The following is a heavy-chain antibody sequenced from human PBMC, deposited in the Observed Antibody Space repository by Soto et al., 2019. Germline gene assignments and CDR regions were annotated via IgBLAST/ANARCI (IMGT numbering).Heavy chain of an antibody. D-gene: IGHD2-8*01. CDR1: GGSISSGGYY. CDR3: ASLGDIVPSTAFDP. V-gene: IGHV4-31*01. Sequence: QVQLQESGPGLVKPSQTLSLTCTVSGGSISSGGYYWSWIRQHPGKGVEWIGYIYYSGSTYYNPSLKSLVTISVDTSKNQFSLKLSSVTAADTAVYYCASLGDIVPSTAFDPWGQGTLVTVSS. J-gene: IGHJ5*02. CDR2: IYYSGST.